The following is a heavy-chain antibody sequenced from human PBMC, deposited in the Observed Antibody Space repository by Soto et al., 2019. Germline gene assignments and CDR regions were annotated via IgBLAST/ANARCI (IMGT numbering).Heavy chain of an antibody. CDR2: IWPRDSDT. CDR3: ARRLHCGPGACGALIG. J-gene: IGHJ4*02. V-gene: IGHV5-51*01. Sequence: GESLTNFCKVSGYSFTNYCIVWVLQMPGKGLEWMGIIWPRDSDTVYSPSFQGQVTISADKSISTAYLQWRSLKASDTAMYYCARRLHCGPGACGALIGWGQGTMVTVSS. D-gene: IGHD2-21*01. CDR1: GYSFTNYC.